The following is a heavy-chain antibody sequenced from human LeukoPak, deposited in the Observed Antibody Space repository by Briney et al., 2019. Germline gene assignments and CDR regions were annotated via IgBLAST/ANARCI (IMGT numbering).Heavy chain of an antibody. J-gene: IGHJ4*02. CDR1: GFTFSSYR. CDR2: INNDGSST. D-gene: IGHD3-9*01. Sequence: SGGSLRLSCAASGFTFSSYRMHWVRQAPGKGLVWVSRINNDGSSTIYADSVKGRFTISRDNAKSTLYLQMNSLRAEDTAVYYCARRDYDTLTGYRLDYWGQGILVTVSS. V-gene: IGHV3-74*01. CDR3: ARRDYDTLTGYRLDY.